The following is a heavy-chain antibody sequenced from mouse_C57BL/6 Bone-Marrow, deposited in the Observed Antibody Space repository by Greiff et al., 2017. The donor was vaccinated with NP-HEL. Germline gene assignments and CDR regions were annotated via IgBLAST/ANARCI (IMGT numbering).Heavy chain of an antibody. J-gene: IGHJ1*03. CDR3: ASADYYGSSYEGYWYFDV. CDR1: GYTFTSYW. V-gene: IGHV1-7*01. CDR2: INPSSGDT. D-gene: IGHD1-1*01. Sequence: QVQLQQSGAELAKPGASVKLSCKASGYTFTSYWMHWVKQRPGQGLEWIGYINPSSGDTKYNQKFKDKATLTADKSSSTAYMELSSLTYEDSAVYYCASADYYGSSYEGYWYFDVWGTGTTVTVSS.